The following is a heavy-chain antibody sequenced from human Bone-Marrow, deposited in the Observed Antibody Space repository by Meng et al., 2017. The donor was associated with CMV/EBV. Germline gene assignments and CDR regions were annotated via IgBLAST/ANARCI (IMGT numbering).Heavy chain of an antibody. CDR2: IYYSGST. D-gene: IGHD3-22*01. CDR3: ARSNFTYYYDSSGYYLFDY. J-gene: IGHJ4*02. Sequence: SETLSLTCAVFGGSFRAYYWSWIRQPTGKGLEWIGSIYYSGSTYYNPSLKSRVTISVDTSKDQFSLKLSSVTAADTAVYYCARSNFTYYYDSSGYYLFDYWGQGTLVTVSS. CDR1: GGSFRAYY. V-gene: IGHV4-39*01.